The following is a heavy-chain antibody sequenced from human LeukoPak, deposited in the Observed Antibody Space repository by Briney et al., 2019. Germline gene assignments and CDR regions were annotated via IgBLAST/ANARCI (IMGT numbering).Heavy chain of an antibody. CDR3: ARASRTTVNWFDP. Sequence: SGTLSLTCAVSGGSISSSNWWSWVRQPPGKGLEWIGSIYYSGSTYYNPSLKSRVTISVDRSKNQFSLKLSSVTAADTAVYYCARASRTTVNWFDPWGQGTLVTVSS. V-gene: IGHV4-4*02. J-gene: IGHJ5*02. CDR2: IYYSGST. D-gene: IGHD4-17*01. CDR1: GGSISSSNW.